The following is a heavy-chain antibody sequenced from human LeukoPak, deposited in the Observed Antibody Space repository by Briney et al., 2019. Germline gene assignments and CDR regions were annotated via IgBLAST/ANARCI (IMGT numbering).Heavy chain of an antibody. J-gene: IGHJ4*02. CDR1: GFTLSSYG. CDR3: AKENYYGSGAIDY. CDR2: ISYDGSNK. D-gene: IGHD3-10*01. Sequence: GGSLRLSCAASGFTLSSYGMHWVRQAPGKGLEWVAVISYDGSNKYYADSVKGRFTISRDNSKNTLYLQMNSLRAEDTAVYYCAKENYYGSGAIDYWGQGTLATVSS. V-gene: IGHV3-30*18.